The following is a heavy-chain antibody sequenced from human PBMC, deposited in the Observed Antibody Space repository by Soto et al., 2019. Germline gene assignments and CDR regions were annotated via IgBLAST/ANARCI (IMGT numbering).Heavy chain of an antibody. CDR3: ARLPIVVVPAANTYYYYYYGMDV. J-gene: IGHJ6*02. D-gene: IGHD2-2*01. V-gene: IGHV5-51*01. Sequence: GESLKISCKGSGYSFTSYWIGWVRQMPGKGLEWMGIIYPGDSDTRYSPSFQGQVTISADKSISTAYLQWSSLKASDTAMYYCARLPIVVVPAANTYYYYYYGMDVWGQGTTVTVSS. CDR2: IYPGDSDT. CDR1: GYSFTSYW.